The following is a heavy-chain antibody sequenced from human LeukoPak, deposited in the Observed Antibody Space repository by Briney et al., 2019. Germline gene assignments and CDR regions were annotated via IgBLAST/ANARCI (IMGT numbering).Heavy chain of an antibody. V-gene: IGHV1-2*02. D-gene: IGHD3-9*01. CDR3: ARENYDILTGYYYFDY. Sequence: ASVKVSCKSSGYLFTDYFMHWVRQAPGQGLEWMGWINPNSGGTNYAQKFQGRVTMTRDTSISTAYMELSRLRSDDTAVYYCARENYDILTGYYYFDYWGQGTLVTVSS. CDR2: INPNSGGT. J-gene: IGHJ4*02. CDR1: GYLFTDYF.